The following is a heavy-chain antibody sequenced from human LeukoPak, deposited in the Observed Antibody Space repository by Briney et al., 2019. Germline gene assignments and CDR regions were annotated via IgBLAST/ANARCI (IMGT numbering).Heavy chain of an antibody. Sequence: PSETLSLTCAVSGGSISSSNWWSWVRQPPGKGLEWIGEIYHSGSTNYNPSLKSRVTISVDKSKNQFSLKLSSVTAADTAVYYCARCDYGDYVSAFDIWGQGTMVTVSS. CDR2: IYHSGST. CDR3: ARCDYGDYVSAFDI. V-gene: IGHV4-4*02. CDR1: GGSISSSNW. J-gene: IGHJ3*02. D-gene: IGHD4-17*01.